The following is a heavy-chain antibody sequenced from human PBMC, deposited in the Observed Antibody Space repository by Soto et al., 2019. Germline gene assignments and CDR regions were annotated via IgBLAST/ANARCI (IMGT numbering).Heavy chain of an antibody. V-gene: IGHV1-18*01. CDR3: ARENAPYGFDL. Sequence: QVQLVQSETTQEKPGASVKVSCEAFGYSFDSYAYSWVRQAPGQGLEWMGRIGSGDTKYAQNLQGRVTMTTDTSTNTAYMELRILRSDDTALYYCARENAPYGFDLWGQGTMVTVSS. CDR2: IGSGDT. CDR1: GYSFDSYA. J-gene: IGHJ3*01. D-gene: IGHD3-10*01.